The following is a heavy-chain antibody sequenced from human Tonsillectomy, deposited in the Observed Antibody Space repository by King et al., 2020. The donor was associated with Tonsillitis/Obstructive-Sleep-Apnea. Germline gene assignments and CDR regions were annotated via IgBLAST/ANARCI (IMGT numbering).Heavy chain of an antibody. J-gene: IGHJ4*02. V-gene: IGHV4-4*02. CDR2: IYPIGST. D-gene: IGHD3-10*01. CDR1: GGSISSSNW. Sequence: QLQESGPGLVKPSGTLSLTCAVSGGSISSSNWWSWVRQPPGKGLGWIGEIYPIGSTNYNPSLKRRVTISVDKSKNQFFLKLSSVTAADTAVYYCARRASGSSTLFDYWGQGTLVTVSS. CDR3: ARRASGSSTLFDY.